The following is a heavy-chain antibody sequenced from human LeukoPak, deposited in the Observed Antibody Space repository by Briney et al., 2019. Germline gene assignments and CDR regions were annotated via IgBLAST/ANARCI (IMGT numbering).Heavy chain of an antibody. CDR2: IIPIFGTA. D-gene: IGHD3-22*01. J-gene: IGHJ4*02. CDR1: GGTFSSYA. V-gene: IGHV1-69*13. CDR3: ARGFNYYDSSGYYFGPWY. Sequence: SVKVSCKASGGTFSSYAISWVRQAPGQGLEWMGGIIPIFGTANYAQKFQGRVTITADESTSTAYMELSSLRSEDTVVYYCARGFNYYDSSGYYFGPWYWGQGTLVTVSS.